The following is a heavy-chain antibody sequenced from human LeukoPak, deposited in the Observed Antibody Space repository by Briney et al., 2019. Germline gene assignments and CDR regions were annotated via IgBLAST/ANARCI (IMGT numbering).Heavy chain of an antibody. CDR2: INPNGGRT. D-gene: IGHD6-6*01. CDR3: ARERPSTVAARQPPDHFGIDV. CDR1: GYTFTNFQ. V-gene: IGHV1-46*01. Sequence: ASVKVSCKASGYTFTNFQIHWVRQAPGQGLEWMGIINPNGGRTIYAQNFKGRVTMTRDTSTTTVYMELRSLRSDDTAVYYCARERPSTVAARQPPDHFGIDVWGQGTTVTVSS. J-gene: IGHJ6*02.